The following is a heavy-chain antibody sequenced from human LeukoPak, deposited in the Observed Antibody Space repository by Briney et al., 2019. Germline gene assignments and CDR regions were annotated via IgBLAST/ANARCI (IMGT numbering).Heavy chain of an antibody. V-gene: IGHV1-2*02. CDR2: VNPNSGDT. D-gene: IGHD6-13*01. Sequence: ASVKVSCKASGYTFTDYYVHWVRQAPGQGLEWMGWVNPNSGDTNYVHKFQGRVTMTSDTSISTAYMDLSRVRSDDTAVYYCALLFSSTWYRFDSWGQGTLVTVSS. J-gene: IGHJ4*02. CDR3: ALLFSSTWYRFDS. CDR1: GYTFTDYY.